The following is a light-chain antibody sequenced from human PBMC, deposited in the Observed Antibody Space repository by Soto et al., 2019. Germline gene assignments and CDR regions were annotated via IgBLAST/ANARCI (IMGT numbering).Light chain of an antibody. Sequence: DIQMTQSPSTLSASVGDRVTITCRASQTIRSLLAWYQQKPGKAPKLLIYKASSLESGVPSRFSGSGSGTEFTLTISSPQPDDFATYYCQQYNSYTWTFGQGTKGDNK. J-gene: IGKJ1*01. CDR2: KAS. CDR3: QQYNSYTWT. V-gene: IGKV1-5*03. CDR1: QTIRSL.